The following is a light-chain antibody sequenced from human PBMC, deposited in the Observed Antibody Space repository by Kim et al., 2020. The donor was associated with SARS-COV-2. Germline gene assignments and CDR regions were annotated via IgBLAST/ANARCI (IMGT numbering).Light chain of an antibody. CDR2: QDS. J-gene: IGLJ2*01. CDR3: QPCDSRTVV. V-gene: IGLV3-1*01. CDR1: KLGDKY. Sequence: SYELTQPPSVSVSPGQTASITCSGDKLGDKYACWYQQKPGQSPVLVIYQDSKRPSGIPERFSGSNSGNTATLTISGPQAMDEADFYCQPCDSRTVVFGGG.